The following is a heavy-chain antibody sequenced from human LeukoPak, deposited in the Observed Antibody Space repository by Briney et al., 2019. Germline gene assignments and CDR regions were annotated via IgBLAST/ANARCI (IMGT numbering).Heavy chain of an antibody. V-gene: IGHV4-34*01. D-gene: IGHD6-19*01. CDR2: INHSGST. CDR3: ASGRFIAVAGPYYFDY. CDR1: GGSFSGYY. Sequence: PSETLSLTCAVYGGSFSGYYWSWIRLPPGKGLEWIGEINHSGSTNYNPSLKSRVTISVDTSKNQFSLKLSSVTAADTAVYYCASGRFIAVAGPYYFDYWGQGTLVTVSS. J-gene: IGHJ4*02.